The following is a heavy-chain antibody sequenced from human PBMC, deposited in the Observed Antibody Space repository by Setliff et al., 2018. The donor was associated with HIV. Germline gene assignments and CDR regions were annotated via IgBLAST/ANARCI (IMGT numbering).Heavy chain of an antibody. CDR2: IYTSGNT. J-gene: IGHJ6*03. CDR1: GDSISSGGYY. D-gene: IGHD1-1*01. Sequence: SETLSLTCKVSGDSISSGGYYWTWIRKPAGKGLEWIGHIYTSGNTNYNPSLKSRVSISVATSKNQFFLTLTSVTAADSAVYYCARLGEHDTGDLDVWGKGTTVTVS. CDR3: ARLGEHDTGDLDV. V-gene: IGHV4-61*09.